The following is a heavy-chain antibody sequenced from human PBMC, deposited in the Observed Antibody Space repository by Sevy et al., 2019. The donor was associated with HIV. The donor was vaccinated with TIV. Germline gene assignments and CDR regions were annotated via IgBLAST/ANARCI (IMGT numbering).Heavy chain of an antibody. D-gene: IGHD3-22*01. CDR1: GVSVTSDTYY. CDR2: VYHTGST. CDR3: AREPYFFDKSGYFWDY. Sequence: SETLSLTCAVSGVSVTSDTYYWSWIRQPPGKGLEWIGYVYHTGSTNYSPSFKSRVTISLDTSKNQFSLRLFSVAAADTAMYYCAREPYFFDKSGYFWDYWGQGILVTVSS. V-gene: IGHV4-61*01. J-gene: IGHJ4*02.